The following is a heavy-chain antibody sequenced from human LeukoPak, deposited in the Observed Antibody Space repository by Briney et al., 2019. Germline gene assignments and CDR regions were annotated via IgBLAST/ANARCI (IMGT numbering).Heavy chain of an antibody. CDR2: IYHSGST. CDR1: GGSISSGGYY. Sequence: SQTLSLTCTVSGGSISSGGYYWSWIRQPPGKGLEWIGYIYHSGSTYYNPSLKSRVTISVDRSKNQFSLKLSSVTAADTAVYYCAREGGSYYAAFDIWGQGTMVTVSS. V-gene: IGHV4-30-2*01. CDR3: AREGGSYYAAFDI. D-gene: IGHD1-26*01. J-gene: IGHJ3*02.